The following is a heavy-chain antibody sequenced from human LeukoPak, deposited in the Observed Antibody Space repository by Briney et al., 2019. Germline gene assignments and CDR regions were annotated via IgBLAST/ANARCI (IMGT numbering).Heavy chain of an antibody. CDR1: GFTVRNNH. CDR3: ARESTPLRGAFDP. CDR2: IDSRDNT. V-gene: IGHV3-53*04. J-gene: IGHJ5*02. Sequence: GGSLRLSCAASGFTVRNNHMSWVRPAPGKGLEWVSVIDSRDNTYHADSVKGRFTISRHTSKNTLYLQMNSLRAEDTAVYYCARESTPLRGAFDPWGPGTLVTVSS. D-gene: IGHD5-24*01.